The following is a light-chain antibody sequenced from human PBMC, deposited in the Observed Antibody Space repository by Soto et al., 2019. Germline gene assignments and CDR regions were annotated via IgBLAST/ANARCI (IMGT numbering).Light chain of an antibody. CDR1: RSLTRW. CDR3: QQYSTFWT. Sequence: DIQMSQSPSTLSASVGDTVTISCRASRSLTRWLAWYQQKPGKAPELLIYETSILQSGVPSRFSAGGSGTDFTLTLSGMQPDDLATYSCQQYSTFWTFGQGTRVELK. V-gene: IGKV1-5*03. CDR2: ETS. J-gene: IGKJ1*01.